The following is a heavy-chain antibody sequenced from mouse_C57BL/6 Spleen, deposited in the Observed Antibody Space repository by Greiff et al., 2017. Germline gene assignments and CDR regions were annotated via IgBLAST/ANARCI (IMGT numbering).Heavy chain of an antibody. D-gene: IGHD1-1*01. J-gene: IGHJ3*01. Sequence: QVQLQQSGAELVRPGTSVKVSCKASGYAFTNYLIEWVKQRPGQGLEWIGVINPGSGGTNYNEKFKGKATLTADKASSTAYMQLSSLTSEDSAVYFCARYGSRTGFAYWGQGTLVTVSA. CDR2: INPGSGGT. CDR3: ARYGSRTGFAY. V-gene: IGHV1-54*01. CDR1: GYAFTNYL.